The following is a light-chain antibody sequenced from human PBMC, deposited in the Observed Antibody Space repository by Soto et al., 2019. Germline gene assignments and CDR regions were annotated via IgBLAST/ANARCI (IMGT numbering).Light chain of an antibody. CDR1: NRDVGGYNY. CDR3: SSYGGAHPVV. J-gene: IGLJ2*01. V-gene: IGLV2-8*01. CDR2: DVT. Sequence: QSALTQPPSASGSPGQSVTISCTGTNRDVGGYNYVSWFQQHPGKAPKLMIYDVTKRPSGVPDRFSGSKSGNTASLTISGLQADDEADYYCSSYGGAHPVVFGGGTQLTVL.